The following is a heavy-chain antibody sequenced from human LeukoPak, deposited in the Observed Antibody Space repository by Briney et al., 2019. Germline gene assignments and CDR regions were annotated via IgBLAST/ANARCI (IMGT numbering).Heavy chain of an antibody. CDR3: VRHGIVGDAFDI. CDR2: INHSGST. V-gene: IGHV4-34*01. J-gene: IGHJ3*02. CDR1: GGSFSGYY. Sequence: KPSETLSLTCAVYGGSFSGYYWSWIRQPPGKGLEWIGEINHSGSTNYNPSLKSRVTISVDTSKNQFSLKLSSVTAADTAVYYCVRHGIVGDAFDIWGQGTMVTVSS. D-gene: IGHD1-26*01.